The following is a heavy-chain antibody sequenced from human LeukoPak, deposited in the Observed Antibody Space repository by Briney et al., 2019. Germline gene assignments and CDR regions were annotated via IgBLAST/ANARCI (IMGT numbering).Heavy chain of an antibody. Sequence: GGSLRLSCAASGFTFSSYSTNWVRQAPGKGLEWVSSISSRSSYIYYADSVKGRFTISRDNAKNSLYLQMNSLRAEDTAVYYCARDPPGSSGNSVDYWGQGTLVTVSS. CDR1: GFTFSSYS. D-gene: IGHD4-23*01. CDR2: ISSRSSYI. J-gene: IGHJ4*02. CDR3: ARDPPGSSGNSVDY. V-gene: IGHV3-21*01.